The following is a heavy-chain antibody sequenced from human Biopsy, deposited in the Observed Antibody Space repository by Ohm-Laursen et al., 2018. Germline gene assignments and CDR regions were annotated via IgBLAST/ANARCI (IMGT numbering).Heavy chain of an antibody. J-gene: IGHJ4*02. D-gene: IGHD4-23*01. V-gene: IGHV4-59*11. CDR1: GGSFTGHY. CDR2: ISYTGCT. CDR3: ARGSNDFGGLYFPR. Sequence: TLSLTCTVSGGSFTGHYWSWIRQPPGQGLEWIGHISYTGCTSYNASLKSRVTISVDTSRNHFSLRLSSLTAADTAVYYCARGSNDFGGLYFPRWGQGTLLTVSS.